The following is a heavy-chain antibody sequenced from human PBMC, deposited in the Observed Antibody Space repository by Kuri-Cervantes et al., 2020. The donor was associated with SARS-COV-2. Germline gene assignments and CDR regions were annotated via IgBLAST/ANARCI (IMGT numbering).Heavy chain of an antibody. CDR1: GGSISSGGYY. Sequence: SCTVSGGSISSGGYYWSWIRQPPGKGLEWIGYIYHSGSTYYNPSLKSRVTISVDRSKNQFSLKLSSVTAADTAVYYCARERRVYSSSRGAYYYYYMDVWGKGTTVTVSS. CDR2: IYHSGST. CDR3: ARERRVYSSSRGAYYYYYMDV. V-gene: IGHV4-30-2*01. D-gene: IGHD6-6*01. J-gene: IGHJ6*03.